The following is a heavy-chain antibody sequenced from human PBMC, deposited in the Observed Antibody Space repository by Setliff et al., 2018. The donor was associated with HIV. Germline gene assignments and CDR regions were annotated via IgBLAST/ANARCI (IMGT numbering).Heavy chain of an antibody. Sequence: PSETLSLTCTVSSDSIRFYYWTWIRQPPGKGLEWIGNVYYTGSTNYNPSLKSRITISIDTSKSQFSLKLSSVTAADTAVYYCARQERYCTSADCYRYFNYWGQGTLVTVSS. J-gene: IGHJ4*02. D-gene: IGHD2-2*02. CDR1: SDSIRFYY. CDR2: VYYTGST. V-gene: IGHV4-59*08. CDR3: ARQERYCTSADCYRYFNY.